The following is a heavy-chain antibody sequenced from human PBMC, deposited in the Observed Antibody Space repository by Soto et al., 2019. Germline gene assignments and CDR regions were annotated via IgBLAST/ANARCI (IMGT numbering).Heavy chain of an antibody. J-gene: IGHJ5*02. CDR3: TRDASRDSSARGWFDP. D-gene: IGHD6-13*01. CDR1: GFTFRSFT. Sequence: GSLRLSCAASGFTFRSFTMNWVRQAPGKGLEWVSTISSNSAYIYYTDALRGRFTISRDNAKNSLHLQMNSLRAEDTAVYYCTRDASRDSSARGWFDPWGPGTLVTVSS. V-gene: IGHV3-21*01. CDR2: ISSNSAYI.